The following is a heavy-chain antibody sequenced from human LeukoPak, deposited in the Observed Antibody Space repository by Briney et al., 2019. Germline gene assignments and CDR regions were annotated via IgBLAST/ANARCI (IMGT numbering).Heavy chain of an antibody. CDR1: GFIFSSHS. CDR3: ARGPTYCGGDCNWFDP. CDR2: ISSGSGTI. J-gene: IGHJ5*02. V-gene: IGHV3-48*02. D-gene: IGHD2-21*02. Sequence: GGSLRLSCATSGFIFSSHSMNWVRQAPGKGLEWVSYISSGSGTIYYADSVKGRFTISRDSAKNSLYLQMNSLRDEDTVAYYCARGPTYCGGDCNWFDPWGQGTLVSVSS.